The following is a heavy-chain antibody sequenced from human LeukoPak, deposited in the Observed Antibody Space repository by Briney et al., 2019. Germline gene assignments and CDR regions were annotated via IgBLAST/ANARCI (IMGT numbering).Heavy chain of an antibody. D-gene: IGHD2-15*01. CDR3: ARGRGGGYFDF. Sequence: GGSLRLSCAASGFAVSSNYMSWVRQAPGKGLEWVSALYSGGSIYYADSVKGRFTISRDNSKNTLYLQMNSLRAEDTAVYYCARGRGGGYFDFWGQETLVTVSS. J-gene: IGHJ4*02. CDR1: GFAVSSNY. CDR2: LYSGGSI. V-gene: IGHV3-53*01.